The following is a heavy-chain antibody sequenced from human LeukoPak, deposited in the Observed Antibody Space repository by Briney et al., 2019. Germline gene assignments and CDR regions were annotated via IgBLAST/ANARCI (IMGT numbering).Heavy chain of an antibody. V-gene: IGHV1-69*13. CDR2: IIPIFGTA. D-gene: IGHD3-3*01. Sequence: SVTVSCKASGGTFSSYAISWVRQAPGQGLEWMGGIIPIFGTANYAQKFQGRVTITADESTSTAYMELSSLRSEDTAVYYCAREAPLLRFLEWLFDYWGQGTLVTVSS. CDR3: AREAPLLRFLEWLFDY. J-gene: IGHJ4*02. CDR1: GGTFSSYA.